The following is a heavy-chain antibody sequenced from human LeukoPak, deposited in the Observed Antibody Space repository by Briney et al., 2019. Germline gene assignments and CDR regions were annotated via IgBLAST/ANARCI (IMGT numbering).Heavy chain of an antibody. D-gene: IGHD5-24*01. Sequence: SETLSLTCTVSGGSISSYYWSWIRQSPGKGLEWIGYVYYGGSTTYNPSLKSRVTISVDTSKNQFSLNLSSVTAADTAVYYCARHKEKTGDGYPYYFDYWGQGTLVTVSS. CDR3: ARHKEKTGDGYPYYFDY. V-gene: IGHV4-59*08. CDR1: GGSISSYY. CDR2: VYYGGST. J-gene: IGHJ4*02.